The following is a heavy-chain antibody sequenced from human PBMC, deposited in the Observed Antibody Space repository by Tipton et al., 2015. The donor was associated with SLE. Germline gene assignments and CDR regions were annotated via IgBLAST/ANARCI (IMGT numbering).Heavy chain of an antibody. D-gene: IGHD6-13*01. CDR2: ISYDGSNK. Sequence: RSLRLSCAASGFTFSSYAMHWVRQAPGKGLEWVAVISYDGSNKYYADSVKGRFTISRDNSKNTLYLQMNSLRAEDTAVYYCARPGQSSWYSSPFYYYYYMDVWGKGTTVTVSS. CDR3: ARPGQSSWYSSPFYYYYYMDV. V-gene: IGHV3-30*04. CDR1: GFTFSSYA. J-gene: IGHJ6*03.